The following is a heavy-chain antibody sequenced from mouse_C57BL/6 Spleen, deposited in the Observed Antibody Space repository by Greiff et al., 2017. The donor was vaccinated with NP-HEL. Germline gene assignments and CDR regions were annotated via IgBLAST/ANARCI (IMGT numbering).Heavy chain of an antibody. J-gene: IGHJ1*03. CDR3: ARDLITTVGYFDV. Sequence: EVQVVESEGGLVQPGSSMKLSCTASGFTFSDYYMAWVRQVPEKGLEWVANINYDGSSTYYLDSLKSRFIISRDNAKNILYLQMSSLKSEDTATYYCARDLITTVGYFDVWGTETTVTVSS. D-gene: IGHD1-1*01. V-gene: IGHV5-16*01. CDR1: GFTFSDYY. CDR2: INYDGSST.